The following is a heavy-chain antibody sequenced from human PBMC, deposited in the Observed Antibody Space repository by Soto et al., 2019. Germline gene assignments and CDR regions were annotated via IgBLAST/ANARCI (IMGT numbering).Heavy chain of an antibody. CDR2: ISGSGGGT. Sequence: EVQLLESGGGLVQPGGSLRLSCAASGFTFNNYAMSWVRQAPGRGLEWVSGISGSGGGTYNADSVKGRFTISRDNSRNTLYLEMNSLRAEDTAVYYCAKSRGSGTYNHPFDAFDLWGQGTMVTVSS. CDR3: AKSRGSGTYNHPFDAFDL. CDR1: GFTFNNYA. D-gene: IGHD3-10*01. V-gene: IGHV3-23*01. J-gene: IGHJ3*01.